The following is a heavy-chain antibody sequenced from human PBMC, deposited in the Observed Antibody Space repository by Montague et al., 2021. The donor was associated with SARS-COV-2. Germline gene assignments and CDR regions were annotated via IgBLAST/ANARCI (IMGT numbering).Heavy chain of an antibody. D-gene: IGHD4-11*01. V-gene: IGHV3-23*01. CDR3: AKDTGRRNYFDY. J-gene: IGHJ4*02. CDR2: ISGSGGNT. CDR1: GFTFSSYA. Sequence: SLRLSCAASGFTFSSYAMSWVRQAPGKGLEWVSAISGSGGNTYYADSVKSRFTISRDNSKNTLYVQMNRLRAEDTAVYYCAKDTGRRNYFDYWGQGTLVTVSS.